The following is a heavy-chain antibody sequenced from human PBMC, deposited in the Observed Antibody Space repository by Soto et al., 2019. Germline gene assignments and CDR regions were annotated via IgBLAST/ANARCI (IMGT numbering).Heavy chain of an antibody. Sequence: ASVKVSCKASGGTFSSYAISWVRQAPGQGLEWMGGITPIFGTANYAQKFQGRVTITADESTSTAYMELSSLRSEDTAVYYCAREFHHGSGRYYPYDSSGYRAPFDYWGQGTLVTVSS. CDR3: AREFHHGSGRYYPYDSSGYRAPFDY. D-gene: IGHD3-22*01. CDR1: GGTFSSYA. CDR2: ITPIFGTA. J-gene: IGHJ4*02. V-gene: IGHV1-69*13.